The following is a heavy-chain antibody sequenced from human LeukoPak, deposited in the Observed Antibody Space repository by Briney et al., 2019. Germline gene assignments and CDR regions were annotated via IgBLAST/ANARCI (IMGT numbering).Heavy chain of an antibody. CDR2: INGSGGST. Sequence: PGGSLRLSCAASGFTFSSYAMSWVRQAPGKGLEWVSDINGSGGSTYYADSVKGRFTISRDISKNTLYLQMNSLRAEDAAVYYCAKDRVFELWFEGASPYYFDYWGQGTLVTVSS. V-gene: IGHV3-23*01. CDR3: AKDRVFELWFEGASPYYFDY. J-gene: IGHJ4*02. D-gene: IGHD3-10*01. CDR1: GFTFSSYA.